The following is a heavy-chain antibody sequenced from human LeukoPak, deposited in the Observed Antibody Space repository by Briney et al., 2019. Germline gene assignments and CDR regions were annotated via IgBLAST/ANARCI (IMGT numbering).Heavy chain of an antibody. J-gene: IGHJ3*01. CDR1: GFTFSSHW. D-gene: IGHD5-24*01. CDR2: INSDGSST. V-gene: IGHV3-74*01. Sequence: GGSLRLSCAASGFTFSSHWMHWVRQARAKGLVWVSRINSDGSSTSNADSVKGRFTISRDNAKNTLYLQMNNLRAEDTAVYYCARAGEGLQSYDFDVWGQGTMVTVSS. CDR3: ARAGEGLQSYDFDV.